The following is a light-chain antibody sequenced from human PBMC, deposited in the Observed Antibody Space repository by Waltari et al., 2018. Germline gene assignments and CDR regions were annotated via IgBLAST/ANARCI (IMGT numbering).Light chain of an antibody. V-gene: IGLV1-44*01. J-gene: IGLJ2*01. CDR3: AAWDDSLNGVV. CDR2: TNN. CDR1: SSNTGSNT. Sequence: QSVLTQPPSASGTPGQRVTIPCSVSSSNTGSNTVNWYQQLPGTAPKLLIYTNNQRPSGVPDRFSGSKSGTSASLAISGLQSEDEADYYCAAWDDSLNGVVFGGGTKLTVL.